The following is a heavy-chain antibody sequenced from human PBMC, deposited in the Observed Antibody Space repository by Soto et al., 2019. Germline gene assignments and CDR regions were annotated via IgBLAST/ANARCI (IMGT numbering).Heavy chain of an antibody. Sequence: GGSLRLSCAASGFTFSSYSMNWVRQAPGKGLEWVSSISSSSSYIYYADSVKGRFTISRDNAKNSLYLQMNSLRAEDTAVYYCARDSSPPSWYYDGMDVWGQGTTVTVSS. V-gene: IGHV3-21*01. D-gene: IGHD6-13*01. CDR1: GFTFSSYS. CDR3: ARDSSPPSWYYDGMDV. CDR2: ISSSSSYI. J-gene: IGHJ6*02.